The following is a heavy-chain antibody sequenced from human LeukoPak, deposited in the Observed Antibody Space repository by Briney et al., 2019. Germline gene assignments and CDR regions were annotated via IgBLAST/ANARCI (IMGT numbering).Heavy chain of an antibody. Sequence: SETLSLTCAVYGGSFSGYYWSWIRQPPGKGLEWIGEINHSGRTNYNPSLKSRVTISVDTSKNQFSLKLSSVTAADTAVYYCARVPRSSVPYYGMGDWGKGTTVTVSS. J-gene: IGHJ6*04. CDR3: ARVPRSSVPYYGMGD. V-gene: IGHV4-34*01. CDR2: INHSGRT. D-gene: IGHD3-22*01. CDR1: GGSFSGYY.